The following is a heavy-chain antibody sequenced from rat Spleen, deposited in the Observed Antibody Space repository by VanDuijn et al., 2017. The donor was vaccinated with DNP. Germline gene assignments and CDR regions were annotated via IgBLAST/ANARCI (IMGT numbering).Heavy chain of an antibody. CDR1: GFTFSDYN. CDR3: ATFEGRDA. J-gene: IGHJ4*01. V-gene: IGHV5S10*01. D-gene: IGHD1-11*01. Sequence: EVQLVESGGGLVQPGRSLKLSCVSSGFTFSDYNMAWVRQAPKKGLEWVATIIYDGSRTYYRDSVKGRFTMSRDNAKSTLYLEMDSRRAEDTATYYCATFEGRDAWGQGTSVTVSS. CDR2: IIYDGSRT.